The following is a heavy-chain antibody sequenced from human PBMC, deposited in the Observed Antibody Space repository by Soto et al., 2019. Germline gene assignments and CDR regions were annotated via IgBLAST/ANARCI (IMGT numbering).Heavy chain of an antibody. J-gene: IGHJ4*02. D-gene: IGHD2-15*01. CDR1: GFTFSSYA. Sequence: EVQLLESGGGLVQPGGSLRLSCAASGFTFSSYAMSWVRQAPGKGLEWVSASSGSGGSTYYADSVKGRFTISRDNSKNTLYLQRNRLRAEDKAVYYCANHVVVVAANFDYWGQGTLVTVSS. V-gene: IGHV3-23*01. CDR3: ANHVVVVAANFDY. CDR2: SSGSGGST.